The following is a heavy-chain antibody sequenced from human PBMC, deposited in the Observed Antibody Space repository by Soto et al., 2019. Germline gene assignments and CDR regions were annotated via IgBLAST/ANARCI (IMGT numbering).Heavy chain of an antibody. V-gene: IGHV1-8*01. J-gene: IGHJ4*02. Sequence: QVQLVQSGAEVKKPGASVKVSCKASGYTFTSYDINWVRQATGQGLEWMGWMNPNSGNTGYAQKFQGRVTMTRNTARSTAYMERSSLRSEDTAVYYCARGRIVGATRWRGYYFDYWGQGTLVTVSS. CDR2: MNPNSGNT. CDR3: ARGRIVGATRWRGYYFDY. CDR1: GYTFTSYD. D-gene: IGHD1-26*01.